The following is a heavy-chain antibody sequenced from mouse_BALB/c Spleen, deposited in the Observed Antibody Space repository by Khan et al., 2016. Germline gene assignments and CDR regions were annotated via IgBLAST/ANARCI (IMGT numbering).Heavy chain of an antibody. CDR3: ASRGNYGWFAY. D-gene: IGHD2-1*01. CDR1: GFAFSRYW. J-gene: IGHJ3*01. V-gene: IGHV4-1*02. Sequence: EVQLQESGGGLVQPGGSLKLSCAVSGFAFSRYWMSWVRQAPGKGLEWIGDINPDSSTINYTPSLKDKFIISRDNAKNTLYLQKSKLRSEDTALYYCASRGNYGWFAYWGQGTLVTVTA. CDR2: INPDSSTI.